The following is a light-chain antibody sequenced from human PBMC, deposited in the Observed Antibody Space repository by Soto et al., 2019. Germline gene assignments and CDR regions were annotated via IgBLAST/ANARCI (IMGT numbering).Light chain of an antibody. CDR2: EVS. CDR1: SSDVGVYPY. J-gene: IGLJ1*01. V-gene: IGLV2-14*01. CDR3: TSFPTSSHGL. Sequence: NISCTGTSSDVGVYPYLCWYLQPHAEAPKLMIFEVSNRTSGVSPRCSGSRSGNTASLTISGLQAEDEADYYGTSFPTSSHGLFGPAIKVTVL.